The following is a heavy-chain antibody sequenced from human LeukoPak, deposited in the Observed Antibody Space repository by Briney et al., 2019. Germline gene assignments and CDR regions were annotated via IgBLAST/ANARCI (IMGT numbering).Heavy chain of an antibody. Sequence: ASETLSLTCTVSGGSISSYYWSWIRQPPGKGLEWIGYIYYSGSTNYSPSLKSRVTISVDTSKNQFSLKLSSVTAADTAVYYCARGTLYCSSTSCYRRLDYWGQGALVTVSS. CDR3: ARGTLYCSSTSCYRRLDY. CDR2: IYYSGST. CDR1: GGSISSYY. D-gene: IGHD2-2*02. V-gene: IGHV4-59*01. J-gene: IGHJ4*02.